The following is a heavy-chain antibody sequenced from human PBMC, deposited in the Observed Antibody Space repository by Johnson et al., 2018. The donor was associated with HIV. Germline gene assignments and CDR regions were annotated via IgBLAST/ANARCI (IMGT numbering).Heavy chain of an antibody. D-gene: IGHD2-15*01. J-gene: IGHJ3*02. CDR1: GFTFSTYA. CDR2: ISYDGSNK. CDR3: AREGGRDAFDI. Sequence: QVQLVESGGGLVQPGGSLRLSCAASGFTFSTYAMHWVRQAPGKGLEWVAVISYDGSNKYYADSVKGRFTISRDNSKNTLYLQMNILRAEDTAVYYCAREGGRDAFDIWGQGTMVTVSS. V-gene: IGHV3-30*04.